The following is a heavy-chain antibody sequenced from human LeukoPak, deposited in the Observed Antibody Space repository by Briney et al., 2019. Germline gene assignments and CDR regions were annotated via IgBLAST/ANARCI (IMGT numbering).Heavy chain of an antibody. V-gene: IGHV4-59*08. CDR2: IYYSGST. D-gene: IGHD3-22*01. J-gene: IGHJ3*02. Sequence: GSLRLSCVGSGFTFTDYYMSWIRQAPGKGLEWIGYIYYSGSTNYNPSLKSRVTISVDTSKNQFSLKLSSVTAADTAVYYCARHFSDDYYDSSAFLGGAFDIWGQGTMVTVSS. CDR1: GFTFTDYY. CDR3: ARHFSDDYYDSSAFLGGAFDI.